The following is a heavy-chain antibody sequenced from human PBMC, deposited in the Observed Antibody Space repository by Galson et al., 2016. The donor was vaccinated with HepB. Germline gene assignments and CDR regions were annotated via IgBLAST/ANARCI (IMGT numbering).Heavy chain of an antibody. D-gene: IGHD3-22*01. J-gene: IGHJ4*02. Sequence: VRQAPGKGLEWVSAISGSGGSTYYADSAKGRFTISRDNSKNTLYLQMNSLRAEDTAVYYCAKGDYYDSSGYFPFDYWGQGTLVTVSS. CDR2: ISGSGGST. V-gene: IGHV3-23*01. CDR3: AKGDYYDSSGYFPFDY.